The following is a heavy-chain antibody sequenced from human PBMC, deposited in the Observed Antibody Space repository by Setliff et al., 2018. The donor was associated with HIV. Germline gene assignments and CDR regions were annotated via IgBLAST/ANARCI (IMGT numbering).Heavy chain of an antibody. CDR1: GGSISSYY. CDR2: ISVSGST. D-gene: IGHD1-26*01. J-gene: IGHJ4*02. CDR3: ARTTIRGGGSYLDY. Sequence: PSETLSLTCTVSGGSISSYYWSWIRQPAGKGLEWIGRISVSGSTNFNPSLKSRVTMSVDTSENQVVLTMTNKDPVDTATYYCARTTIRGGGSYLDYGGQGTLVTVSS. V-gene: IGHV4-4*07.